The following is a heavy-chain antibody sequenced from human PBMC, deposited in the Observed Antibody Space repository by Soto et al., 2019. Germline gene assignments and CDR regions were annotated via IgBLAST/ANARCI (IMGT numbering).Heavy chain of an antibody. Sequence: GGSLRLSCAASGFTFSSYWMSWVRQAPGKGLEWVANIKQDGSEKYYVDSVKGRFTISRDNAKNSLYLQMNGLRAEDTAVYYCASLEVSVYDYIWGSLKDMDVWGKGTTVTVSS. J-gene: IGHJ6*03. D-gene: IGHD3-16*01. CDR1: GFTFSSYW. V-gene: IGHV3-7*01. CDR2: IKQDGSEK. CDR3: ASLEVSVYDYIWGSLKDMDV.